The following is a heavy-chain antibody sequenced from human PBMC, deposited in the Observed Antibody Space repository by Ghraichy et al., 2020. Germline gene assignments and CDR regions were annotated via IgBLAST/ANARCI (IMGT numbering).Heavy chain of an antibody. V-gene: IGHV3-23*01. CDR1: GFTFSSYA. D-gene: IGHD2-15*01. CDR2: ISGSGGST. J-gene: IGHJ6*02. CDR3: AKYCSGGSCYSVSNYYYYYGMDV. Sequence: GGSLRLSCAASGFTFSSYAMSWVRQAPGKGLEWVSAISGSGGSTYYADSVKGRFTISRDNSKNTLYLQMNSLRAEDTAVYYCAKYCSGGSCYSVSNYYYYYGMDVWGQGTTVTVSS.